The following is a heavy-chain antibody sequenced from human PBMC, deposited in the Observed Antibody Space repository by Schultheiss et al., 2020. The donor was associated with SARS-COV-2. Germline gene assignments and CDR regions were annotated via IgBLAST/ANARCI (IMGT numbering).Heavy chain of an antibody. V-gene: IGHV4-34*01. CDR3: ARGLREYSYGGVCAFDI. CDR2: INHSGST. Sequence: SETLSLTCTVSGGSISSYYWSWIRQPPGKGLEWIGEINHSGSTNYNPSLKSRVTMSVDTSKNQFSLKLSSVTAADTAVYYCARGLREYSYGGVCAFDIWGQGTMVTVSS. D-gene: IGHD5-18*01. CDR1: GGSISSYY. J-gene: IGHJ3*02.